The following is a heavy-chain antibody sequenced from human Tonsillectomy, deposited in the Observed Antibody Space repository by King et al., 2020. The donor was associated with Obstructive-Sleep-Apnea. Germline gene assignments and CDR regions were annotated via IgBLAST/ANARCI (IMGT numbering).Heavy chain of an antibody. V-gene: IGHV4-31*03. CDR2: IYYSGST. Sequence: QLQESGPGLVKPSQTLSLTCTVSGGSISSGGYYWSWIRPHPGKGLEWIGYIYYSGSTYYNPSLKSRVTISVDTSKNQFSLKLSSVTAADTAVYYCARGVLRFLEWLGFDPWGQGTLVTVSS. D-gene: IGHD3-3*01. CDR1: GGSISSGGYY. CDR3: ARGVLRFLEWLGFDP. J-gene: IGHJ5*02.